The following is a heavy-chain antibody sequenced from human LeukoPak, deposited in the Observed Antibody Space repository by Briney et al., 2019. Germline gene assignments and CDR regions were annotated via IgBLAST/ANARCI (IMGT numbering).Heavy chain of an antibody. J-gene: IGHJ4*02. CDR1: GFIFSLYC. Sequence: AGGSLRLSCAASGFIFSLYCMHRVRQAPGKGPMWVSRICPDGTGISYADSVKARFTTSRDNAKNTVYLQMNGLREEDTAVYYCVRDFRSAGYWGQGTLVTVSS. CDR3: VRDFRSAGY. CDR2: ICPDGTGI. V-gene: IGHV3-74*01.